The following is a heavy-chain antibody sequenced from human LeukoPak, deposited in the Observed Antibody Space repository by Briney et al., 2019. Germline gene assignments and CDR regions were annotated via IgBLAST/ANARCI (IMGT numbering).Heavy chain of an antibody. CDR2: IIPILGIA. Sequence: SVKVSCKASGGTFSSYAIGWVRQAPGQGLEWMGRIIPILGIANYAQKFQGRVTITADKSTSTAYMELSSLRSEDTAVYYCASPVAYCGGDPRCPLDYWGQGTLVTVSS. D-gene: IGHD2-21*02. V-gene: IGHV1-69*04. J-gene: IGHJ4*02. CDR1: GGTFSSYA. CDR3: ASPVAYCGGDPRCPLDY.